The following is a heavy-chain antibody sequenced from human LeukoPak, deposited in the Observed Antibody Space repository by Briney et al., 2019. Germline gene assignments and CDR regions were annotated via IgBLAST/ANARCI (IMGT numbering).Heavy chain of an antibody. CDR1: GFTFSTYA. CDR2: ISHDGKNK. Sequence: GGSLRLSCAASGFTFSTYAMHWVRQAPGKGLEWVGVISHDGKNKYHADSVKGRFTISRDNSKNTLYLQMNSLIAEDTALYYCARDPDAAAAYYFDYWGQGTLVTVSS. V-gene: IGHV3-30*04. D-gene: IGHD6-13*01. CDR3: ARDPDAAAAYYFDY. J-gene: IGHJ4*02.